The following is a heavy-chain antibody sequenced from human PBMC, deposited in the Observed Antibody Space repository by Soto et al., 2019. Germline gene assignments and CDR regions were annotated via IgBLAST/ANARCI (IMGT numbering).Heavy chain of an antibody. D-gene: IGHD3-3*01. CDR3: ARANDDFWRALDY. V-gene: IGHV4-30-2*01. J-gene: IGHJ4*02. Sequence: QLQLQESGSGLVKPSQTLSLTCAVSGVSISSGGYSWSWIRQPPGKGLEWIGYMYHSGSTYYNPSLKSRVTISVDMSKNQFSLNLSSVTAADTAMYYCARANDDFWRALDYWGQGTVVTVSS. CDR2: MYHSGST. CDR1: GVSISSGGYS.